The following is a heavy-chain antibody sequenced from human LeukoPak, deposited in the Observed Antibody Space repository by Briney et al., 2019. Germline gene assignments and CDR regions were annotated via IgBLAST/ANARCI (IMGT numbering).Heavy chain of an antibody. Sequence: KASETLSLTCTVSGGSISSYYWSWIRQPPGKGLEWLGYIYYSGSTNYNPSLKSRVTISVDTSKNQFSLKLSSVTAADTAVYYCARDYYDILTGYSGMDVWGQGTTVTVSS. D-gene: IGHD3-9*01. CDR3: ARDYYDILTGYSGMDV. V-gene: IGHV4-59*01. J-gene: IGHJ6*02. CDR2: IYYSGST. CDR1: GGSISSYY.